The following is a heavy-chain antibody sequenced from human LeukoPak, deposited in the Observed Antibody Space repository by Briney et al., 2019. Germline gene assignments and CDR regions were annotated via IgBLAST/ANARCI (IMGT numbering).Heavy chain of an antibody. V-gene: IGHV1-2*02. CDR2: ISPNSGGT. D-gene: IGHD6-19*01. CDR1: GYTFTGYY. CDR3: ARDSAGYSSAWTYFDY. J-gene: IGHJ4*02. Sequence: ASVIVSCKASGYTFTGYYMHWVRQAPGQGLEWMGWISPNSGGTNYAQQFQGRVTMTKDTSISTAYMELSRLRSDDTAVYYCARDSAGYSSAWTYFDYWGQGALVTVSS.